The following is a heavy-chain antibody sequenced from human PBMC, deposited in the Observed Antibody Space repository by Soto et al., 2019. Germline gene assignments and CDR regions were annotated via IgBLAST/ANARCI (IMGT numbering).Heavy chain of an antibody. CDR1: GYAFTTYG. D-gene: IGHD3-10*02. J-gene: IGHJ4*02. CDR3: ARGMYGEY. CDR2: ISAHNGNT. V-gene: IGHV1-18*01. Sequence: QVHLVQSGAEVKKPGASVKVSCQGSGYAFTTYGITWVRQAPGQGLEWMGWISAHNGNTNYAQKLQGRVTVTRDTSPSTAYMELSSLIYVDADVYYCARGMYGEYWVQGALVIVFS.